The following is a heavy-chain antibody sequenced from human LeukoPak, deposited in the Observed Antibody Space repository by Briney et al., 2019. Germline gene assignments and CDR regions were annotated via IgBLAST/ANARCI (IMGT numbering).Heavy chain of an antibody. Sequence: GSLRLSCAASGFTFSDCSMNWVRQPPGKGLEWIGEINHSGSTNYSPSLKSRVTISVDTSKDQLSLKLSSVTAADTAVYYCARRFISVVVAPDWFDPWGQGTLVTVSS. V-gene: IGHV4-34*01. D-gene: IGHD2-15*01. CDR3: ARRFISVVVAPDWFDP. CDR2: INHSGST. CDR1: GFTFSDCS. J-gene: IGHJ5*02.